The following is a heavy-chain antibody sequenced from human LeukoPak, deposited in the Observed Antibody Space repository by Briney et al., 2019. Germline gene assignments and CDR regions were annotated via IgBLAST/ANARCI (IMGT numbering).Heavy chain of an antibody. Sequence: PGGSLRLSCAASGFTFSSYGMHWVRQAPGKGLEWVAVIWYDGSNKYYADSVKGRFTISRDNSKNTLYLQMNSLRAEDTAVYYCAKGDPYGSGSYPVDYWGQGTLVTVSS. CDR3: AKGDPYGSGSYPVDY. V-gene: IGHV3-30*02. J-gene: IGHJ4*02. CDR2: IWYDGSNK. CDR1: GFTFSSYG. D-gene: IGHD3-10*01.